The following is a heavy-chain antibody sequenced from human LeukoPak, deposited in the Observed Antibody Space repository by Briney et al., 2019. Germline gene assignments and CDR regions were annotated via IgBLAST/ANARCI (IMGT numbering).Heavy chain of an antibody. D-gene: IGHD1-26*01. Sequence: GGSLRLSCAASGFTFSNYGMHWVRQAPGKGLEWVASIRYDGFNKYYADSLKGRFTISRGNSKNTLYLQMNSLRAEDTAVYYCAKKTIVGATVDAFDIWGQGTMVTVSS. CDR1: GFTFSNYG. V-gene: IGHV3-30*02. J-gene: IGHJ3*02. CDR3: AKKTIVGATVDAFDI. CDR2: IRYDGFNK.